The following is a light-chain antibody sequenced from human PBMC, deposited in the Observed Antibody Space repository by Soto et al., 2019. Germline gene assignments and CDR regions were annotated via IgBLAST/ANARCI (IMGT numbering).Light chain of an antibody. CDR1: SSDVGAYNF. V-gene: IGLV2-14*03. CDR3: SAYTVSRTYV. Sequence: QSVLTQPASVSGSPGQSITISCTGTSSDVGAYNFVSWHQQHPGKAPKLMIYNVYDRPSGISYPFSGSKSGNTASLTISGLQGEDEADYYCSAYTVSRTYVFGTGTKVTVL. CDR2: NVY. J-gene: IGLJ1*01.